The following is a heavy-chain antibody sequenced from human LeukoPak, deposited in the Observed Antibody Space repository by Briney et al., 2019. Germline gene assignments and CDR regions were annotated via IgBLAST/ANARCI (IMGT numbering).Heavy chain of an antibody. D-gene: IGHD3-22*01. CDR3: AKGGLYYYDY. J-gene: IGHJ4*03. V-gene: IGHV3-23*01. Sequence: GGSLRLSCAASGFTFNNYAMTWVRQAPGKGLEWVSSISSGGGATYYAGSVKGRFTISRDNSKNTVFLQMNTLRAEDTAVYHCAKGGLYYYDYWGQGTTLTAYS. CDR1: GFTFNNYA. CDR2: ISSGGGAT.